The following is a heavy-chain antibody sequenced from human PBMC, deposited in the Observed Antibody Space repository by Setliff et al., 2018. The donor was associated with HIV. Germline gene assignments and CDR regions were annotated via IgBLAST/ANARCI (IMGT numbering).Heavy chain of an antibody. J-gene: IGHJ6*02. V-gene: IGHV4-34*01. CDR2: INPSGTT. Sequence: LSLTCAVYGGSLRNYYWSWIRQPPGKGLEWIAEINPSGTTNYNPSLKSRVTISVDTSKNQFSLQWSSLKASDTAMYYCATSITVAGGRSHQYYGMDVWGQGTTVTVSS. D-gene: IGHD1-20*01. CDR1: GGSLRNYY. CDR3: ATSITVAGGRSHQYYGMDV.